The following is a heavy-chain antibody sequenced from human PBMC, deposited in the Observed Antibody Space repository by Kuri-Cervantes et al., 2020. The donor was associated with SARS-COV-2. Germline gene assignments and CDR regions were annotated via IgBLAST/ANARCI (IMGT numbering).Heavy chain of an antibody. J-gene: IGHJ6*02. CDR3: AKVAQLTYCGGDCYFYYYYGMDV. D-gene: IGHD2-21*01. CDR1: GFTFSSYG. V-gene: IGHV3-23*01. CDR2: ISGSGGST. Sequence: GESLKISCAASGFTFSSYGMHWVRQAPGKGLEWVSAISGSGGSTYYADSVKGRFTISRDNSKNTLYLQMNSLRAEDTAVYYCAKVAQLTYCGGDCYFYYYYGMDVWGQGTSVTVSS.